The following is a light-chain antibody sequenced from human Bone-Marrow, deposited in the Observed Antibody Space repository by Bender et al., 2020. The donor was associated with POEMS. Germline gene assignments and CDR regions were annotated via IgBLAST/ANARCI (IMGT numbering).Light chain of an antibody. CDR3: VAWDASLNGWV. Sequence: SYDLTQPPSVSVSPGQTASIPCSGDRLGDKYVCWYQQRPGQSPVLVMYQDNKRPSGIPERFSGSKSGTSASLAITGLQSDDEAIYFCVAWDASLNGWVFGGGTKLTVL. CDR2: QDN. CDR1: RLGDKY. J-gene: IGLJ3*02. V-gene: IGLV3-1*01.